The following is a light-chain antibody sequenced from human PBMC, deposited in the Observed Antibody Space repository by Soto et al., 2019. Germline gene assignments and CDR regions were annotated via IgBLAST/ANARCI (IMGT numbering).Light chain of an antibody. Sequence: QSALTQPASVSGSPGQSITISCTGTSSDVGNYNFVSWYQQHPGKAPKLMISEGGKRPSGVSDRFSGSKSGNTASLTISGLQAEDEADYYCCSYAGISTYVFGPGTSSPS. CDR3: CSYAGISTYV. J-gene: IGLJ1*01. CDR2: EGG. CDR1: SSDVGNYNF. V-gene: IGLV2-23*01.